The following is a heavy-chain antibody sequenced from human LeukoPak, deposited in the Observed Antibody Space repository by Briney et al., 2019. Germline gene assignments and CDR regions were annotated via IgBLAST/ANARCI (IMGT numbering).Heavy chain of an antibody. CDR2: IIGDAATT. D-gene: IGHD4-17*01. CDR1: GFTFNTNA. CDR3: ARDYADYVGYFFFDY. J-gene: IGHJ4*02. Sequence: GRCLRPSCAAAGFTFNTNATNCVRPQARNGSEWVSSIIGDAATTNYADSAKGRFTISRDNPQNTLYLQMNSLRAEDTAVYYCARDYADYVGYFFFDYWGQGTLVTVPS. V-gene: IGHV3-23*01.